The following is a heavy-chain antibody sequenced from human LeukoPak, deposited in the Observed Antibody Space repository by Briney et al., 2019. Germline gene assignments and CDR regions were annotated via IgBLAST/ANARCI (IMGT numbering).Heavy chain of an antibody. D-gene: IGHD2-2*01. Sequence: GGSLRLSCVAAGFTFSSYSMNWVRQAPGKGLEWVSSISSSSSYIYYADSVKGRFTISRDNAKNSLYLQMNSLRAEDTAVYYCARGDRDLYCSSTSCYPVLGGQGTLVTVSS. CDR1: GFTFSSYS. J-gene: IGHJ4*02. CDR3: ARGDRDLYCSSTSCYPVL. CDR2: ISSSSSYI. V-gene: IGHV3-21*01.